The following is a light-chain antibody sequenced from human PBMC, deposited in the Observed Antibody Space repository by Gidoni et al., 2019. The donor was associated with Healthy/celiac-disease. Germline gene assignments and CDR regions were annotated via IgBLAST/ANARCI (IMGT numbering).Light chain of an antibody. V-gene: IGKV2-28*01. CDR1: QSLLHSNGYNY. CDR3: MQALQTPCT. J-gene: IGKJ1*01. Sequence: DIVMTQSPLSLPVTPGEPASISCRSSQSLLHSNGYNYLDWYLQKPGQSPQLLIYLGSNRASGVPDRFSGSGSGTDFTLKISRVEAEDVGVYYCMQALQTPCTFGQXTKVEIK. CDR2: LGS.